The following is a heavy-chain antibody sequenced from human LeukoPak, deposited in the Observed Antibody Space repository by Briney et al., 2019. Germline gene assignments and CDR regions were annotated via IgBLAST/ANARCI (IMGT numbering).Heavy chain of an antibody. CDR3: ARINSGWYFDY. Sequence: SETLSLTCIVSGGSISSHYWTGIRQPPGKGLEYIGYIYYSGNTNYHPSLKSRVTISVDRSKNQFSLKLTSVTAEDTAVYYCARINSGWYFDYWGQGTLVTVSS. CDR2: IYYSGNT. D-gene: IGHD6-19*01. J-gene: IGHJ4*02. V-gene: IGHV4-59*11. CDR1: GGSISSHY.